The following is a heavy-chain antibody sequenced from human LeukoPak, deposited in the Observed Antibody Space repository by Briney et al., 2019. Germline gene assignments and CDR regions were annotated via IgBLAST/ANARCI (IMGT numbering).Heavy chain of an antibody. Sequence: GVSVKVSCKASGYTFTSYGISWVRQAPGQGLEWMGWISAYNGNTNYAQKLQGRVTMTTDTSTSTAYMELRSLRSDDTAVYYCARDPRGKYFDWFYPYWGQGTLVTVSS. CDR3: ARDPRGKYFDWFYPY. CDR1: GYTFTSYG. V-gene: IGHV1-18*01. J-gene: IGHJ4*02. D-gene: IGHD3-9*01. CDR2: ISAYNGNT.